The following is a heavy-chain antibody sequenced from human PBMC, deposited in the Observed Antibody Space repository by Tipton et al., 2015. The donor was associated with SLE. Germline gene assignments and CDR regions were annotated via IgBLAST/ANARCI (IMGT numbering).Heavy chain of an antibody. CDR3: ARGSSGHYDAFDV. CDR2: FYSDSNT. Sequence: GSLRLSCAASGFNVISDYMNWVRQAPGKGLEWVSFFYSDSNTNYADSVKGRFTVSGDKSKNVLYLIMNSLRAEDTAVYYCARGSSGHYDAFDVWGQGTMVTVSS. D-gene: IGHD6-19*01. J-gene: IGHJ3*01. V-gene: IGHV3-53*01. CDR1: GFNVISDY.